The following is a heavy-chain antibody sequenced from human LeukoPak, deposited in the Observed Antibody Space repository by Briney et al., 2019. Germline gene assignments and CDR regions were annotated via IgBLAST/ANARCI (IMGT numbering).Heavy chain of an antibody. CDR2: ISGSGGST. CDR1: GFTFSSYA. CDR3: AKEGDDSSSWYGDFDY. V-gene: IGHV3-23*01. D-gene: IGHD6-13*01. J-gene: IGHJ4*02. Sequence: GGSLRLSRAASGFTFSSYAMSWVRQAPGKGLEWVSAISGSGGSTYYADSVKGRFTISRDNSKNTLYLQMNSLRAEDTAVYYCAKEGDDSSSWYGDFDYWGQGTLVTVSS.